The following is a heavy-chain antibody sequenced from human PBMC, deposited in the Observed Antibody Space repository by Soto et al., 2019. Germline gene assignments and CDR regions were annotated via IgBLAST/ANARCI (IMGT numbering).Heavy chain of an antibody. J-gene: IGHJ4*02. D-gene: IGHD3-3*01. CDR2: ISGSDGST. CDR3: AKDYDFCSGYYTSFDY. V-gene: IGHV3-23*01. Sequence: EVQLLESGGGLVQPGGSLRLSCAASGFTLRNYVMNWVRQAPGKGLEWVSAISGSDGSTYYADSVRGRFTISRDNSKNTLYLQMNSLRAEDTAVYYCAKDYDFCSGYYTSFDYWGQGTLVTVSS. CDR1: GFTLRNYV.